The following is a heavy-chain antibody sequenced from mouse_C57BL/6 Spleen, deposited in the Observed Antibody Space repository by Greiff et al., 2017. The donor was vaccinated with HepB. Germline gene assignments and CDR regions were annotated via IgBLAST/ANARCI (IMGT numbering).Heavy chain of an antibody. V-gene: IGHV5-17*01. J-gene: IGHJ4*01. CDR2: ISSGSSTI. CDR3: ANYDYAGYYAMDY. Sequence: DVMLVESGGGLVKPGGSLKLSCAASGFTFSDYGMHWVRQAPEKGLEWVAYISSGSSTIYYADTVKGRFTISRDNAKNTLFLQMTSLRSEDTAMYYCANYDYAGYYAMDYWGQGTSVTVSS. D-gene: IGHD2-4*01. CDR1: GFTFSDYG.